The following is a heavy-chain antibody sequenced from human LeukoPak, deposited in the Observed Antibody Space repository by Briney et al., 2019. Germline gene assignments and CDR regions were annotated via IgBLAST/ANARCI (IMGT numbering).Heavy chain of an antibody. CDR3: AKAVGGGVDY. CDR1: LLAFSSYG. J-gene: IGHJ4*02. D-gene: IGHD2-2*01. CDR2: IRNDGSNE. Sequence: PGGSLRLSCAASLLAFSSYGMHWVRQAPGPGLEGLAFIRNDGSNEYYAHSVTGRFTMSSDNSKHTLYLPITSLRAQDRAVYYFAKAVGGGVDYWGQGTLVTISS. V-gene: IGHV3-30*02.